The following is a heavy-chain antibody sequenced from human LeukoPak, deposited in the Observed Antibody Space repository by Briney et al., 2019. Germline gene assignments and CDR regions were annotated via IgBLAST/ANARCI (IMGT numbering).Heavy chain of an antibody. CDR1: GFTFDDYA. J-gene: IGHJ4*02. D-gene: IGHD3-22*01. V-gene: IGHV3-9*03. CDR3: AKGKGYHYDSSGYLTD. CDR2: ISWNSGSI. Sequence: PGGSLRLSCAASGFTFDDYAMHWVRQAPGKGLEWVSGISWNSGSIGYADSVKGRFTISRDNAKNSLYLQMNSLRAEDMALYYCAKGKGYHYDSSGYLTDWGQGTLVTVSS.